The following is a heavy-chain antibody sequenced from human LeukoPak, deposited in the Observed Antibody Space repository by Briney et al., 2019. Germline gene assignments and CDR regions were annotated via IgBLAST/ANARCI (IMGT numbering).Heavy chain of an antibody. CDR3: TTNRPGGWFGELAV. V-gene: IGHV3-15*01. D-gene: IGHD3-10*01. CDR2: IKRKTDGRTS. J-gene: IGHJ6*01. Sequence: GGSLRLSCAASGFTFTDAWMSWVRQAPGKGLEWVGRIKRKTDGRTSDYAAPVKGRFTISRDDSKNTLFLQMNSLKIDDTAVYHCTTNRPGGWFGELAVWGQGTTVTVSS. CDR1: GFTFTDAW.